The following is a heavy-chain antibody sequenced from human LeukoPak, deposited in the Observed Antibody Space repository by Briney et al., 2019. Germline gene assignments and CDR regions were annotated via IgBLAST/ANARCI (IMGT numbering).Heavy chain of an antibody. Sequence: GGSLRLSCAASGFTFSSYAMHWVRQAPGKGLEWVAVISYDGSNKYYADSVKGRFTISRDNSKNALCLQMNSLRAEDTAVYYCASRGRTGTRGIDYWGQGTLVTVSS. D-gene: IGHD1-7*01. CDR3: ASRGRTGTRGIDY. CDR1: GFTFSSYA. CDR2: ISYDGSNK. V-gene: IGHV3-30-3*01. J-gene: IGHJ4*02.